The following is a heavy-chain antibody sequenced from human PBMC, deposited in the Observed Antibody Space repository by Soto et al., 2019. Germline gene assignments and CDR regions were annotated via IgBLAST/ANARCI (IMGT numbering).Heavy chain of an antibody. D-gene: IGHD3-10*01. CDR2: IFPSDSDT. J-gene: IGHJ4*02. CDR1: RYHFTSYL. Sequence: RQAVHLSGRSSRYHFTSYLMASVAHTTSKGLEWMGIIFPSDSDTRYSPSFQGQVTISADRSTSTVFLQWASLKASDTAMYYCARHPSHYGSGSYPTPHWGQGTMV. CDR3: ARHPSHYGSGSYPTPH. V-gene: IGHV5-51*01.